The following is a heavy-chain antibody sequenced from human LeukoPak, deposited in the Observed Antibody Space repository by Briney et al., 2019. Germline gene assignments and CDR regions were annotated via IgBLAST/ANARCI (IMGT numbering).Heavy chain of an antibody. CDR1: GFTFSSYA. D-gene: IGHD3-9*01. Sequence: PGGSLRLSCAASGFTFSSYAMSWVRQAPGKGLEWVSGISGSGGSTYYADSVKGRFTISRDNSKNTLYLQMNSLRAEDTAVYYCARAPAPRNYDILTGYYKSVGAFDIWGQGTMVTVSS. J-gene: IGHJ3*02. V-gene: IGHV3-23*01. CDR2: ISGSGGST. CDR3: ARAPAPRNYDILTGYYKSVGAFDI.